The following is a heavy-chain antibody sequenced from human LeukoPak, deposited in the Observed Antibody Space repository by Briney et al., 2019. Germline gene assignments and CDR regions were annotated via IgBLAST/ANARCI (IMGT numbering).Heavy chain of an antibody. V-gene: IGHV3-48*03. J-gene: IGHJ4*02. D-gene: IGHD2-8*01. CDR3: ARGRLYADHFDC. CDR1: GFTFSSYE. Sequence: PGGSLRLSCAASGFTFSSYEMNWVRQAPGKGLEWVSYISSSGSTIYYADSVKGRFTISRDNAKNSLSLQMNSLRAEDTAVYYCARGRLYADHFDCWGQGTLVTVSS. CDR2: ISSSGSTI.